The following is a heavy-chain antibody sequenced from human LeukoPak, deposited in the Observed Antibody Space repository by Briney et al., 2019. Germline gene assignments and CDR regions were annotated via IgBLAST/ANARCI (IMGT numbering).Heavy chain of an antibody. D-gene: IGHD1-26*01. CDR2: FDPEDGET. CDR3: ATGSGSYRNWFNP. CDR1: VYTLTELS. J-gene: IGHJ5*02. Sequence: GASVTVSLMVSVYTLTELSLHWVGPTRPKGMAWMGGFDPEDGETTYAKKFQGRVTMTEDKSTDTAYMGLSSLRSEDTAVYYCATGSGSYRNWFNPWGQGTLVTVSS. V-gene: IGHV1-24*01.